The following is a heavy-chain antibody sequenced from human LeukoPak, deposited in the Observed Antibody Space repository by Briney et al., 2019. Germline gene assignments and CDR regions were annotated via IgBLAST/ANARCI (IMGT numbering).Heavy chain of an antibody. J-gene: IGHJ6*03. V-gene: IGHV1-69*05. CDR3: ARVPFFGVVTEYYYYYMDV. D-gene: IGHD3-3*01. CDR1: GGTFSSFA. CDR2: IIPIFGTA. Sequence: SVKVSCKASGGTFSSFAISWVRQAPGQGLEWMGGIIPIFGTASYAQKFQGRVTITTDESTSTAYMELSSLRSEDTAVYYCARVPFFGVVTEYYYYYMDVWGKGTTVTVSS.